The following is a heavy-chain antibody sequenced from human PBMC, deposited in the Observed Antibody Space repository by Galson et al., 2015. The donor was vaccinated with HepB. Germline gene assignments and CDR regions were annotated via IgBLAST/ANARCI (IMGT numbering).Heavy chain of an antibody. CDR3: AKAAIDFYDSSGSDAFDL. J-gene: IGHJ3*01. V-gene: IGHV3-21*01. D-gene: IGHD3-22*01. Sequence: SLRLSCAASGFTFSSYSMNWVRQAPGKGLEWVSSISSRSTYIFYADSVKGRFTMSRDNAKNSLSLQMDSLRAEDTAVYYCAKAAIDFYDSSGSDAFDLWGQGTMVTVSS. CDR2: ISSRSTYI. CDR1: GFTFSSYS.